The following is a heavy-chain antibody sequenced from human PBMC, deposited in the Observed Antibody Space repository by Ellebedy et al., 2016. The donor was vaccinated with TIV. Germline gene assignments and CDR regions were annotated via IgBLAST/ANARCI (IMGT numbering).Heavy chain of an antibody. Sequence: AASVKVSCKASGYTFTNYGISWVRQAPGQGLEWMGWISGYNGNTYSAQKLQGRVTMTTDTSTSTAYMELRSLRSDDTAVYYCARSVDGDYEDYWGQGALVTVSS. CDR3: ARSVDGDYEDY. CDR1: GYTFTNYG. D-gene: IGHD4-17*01. J-gene: IGHJ4*02. CDR2: ISGYNGNT. V-gene: IGHV1-18*04.